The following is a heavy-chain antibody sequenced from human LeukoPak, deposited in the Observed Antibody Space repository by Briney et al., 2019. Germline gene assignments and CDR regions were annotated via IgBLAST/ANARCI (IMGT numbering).Heavy chain of an antibody. CDR1: GGSISSSSYY. CDR2: IYYSGST. J-gene: IGHJ4*02. Sequence: PSETLSLTCTVSGGSISSSSYYWGWIRQPPGKGLEWIGSIYYSGSTYYNPSLKSRVTISVDTSKNQFSLKLSSVTAADTAVYYCARCGSGSYFPVGYWGQGTLVTVSS. D-gene: IGHD3-10*01. V-gene: IGHV4-39*07. CDR3: ARCGSGSYFPVGY.